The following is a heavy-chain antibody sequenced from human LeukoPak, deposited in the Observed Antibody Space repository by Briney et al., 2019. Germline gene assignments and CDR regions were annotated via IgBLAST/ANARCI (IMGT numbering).Heavy chain of an antibody. V-gene: IGHV3-21*01. J-gene: IGHJ4*02. CDR3: ARVLVGARGDY. D-gene: IGHD1-26*01. Sequence: GGSLRLSCAASGFTFSSYEMNWVRQAPGKGLEWVSSISSSSSYIYYADSVKGRFTISRDNAKNSLYLQMNSLRAEDTAVYYCARVLVGARGDYWGQGTLVTVSS. CDR1: GFTFSSYE. CDR2: ISSSSSYI.